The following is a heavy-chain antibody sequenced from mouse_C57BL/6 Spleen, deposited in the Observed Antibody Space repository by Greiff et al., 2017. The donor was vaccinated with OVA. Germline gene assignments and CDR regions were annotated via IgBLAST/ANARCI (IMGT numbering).Heavy chain of an antibody. CDR1: GYSFTDSN. J-gene: IGHJ3*01. CDR2: LPPHSGAP. Sequence: VQLQQSGPELVKPGASVKISCKASGYSFTDSNMNLVKPTNVKSLEWLGVLPPHSGAPGYNQKFKGKATLTADQSSSTAYMQLHSLTSEDSAVYSCTIPSYYGNRYAYWGQGTLVTVSA. CDR3: TIPSYYGNRYAY. D-gene: IGHD2-1*01. V-gene: IGHV1-39*01.